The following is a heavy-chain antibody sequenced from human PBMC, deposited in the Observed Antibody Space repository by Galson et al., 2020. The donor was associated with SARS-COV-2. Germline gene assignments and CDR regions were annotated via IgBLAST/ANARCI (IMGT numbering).Heavy chain of an antibody. CDR2: IYYSGST. CDR1: GGSISSSSYY. V-gene: IGHV4-39*01. J-gene: IGHJ6*02. Sequence: SETLSLTCTVSGGSISSSSYYWGWIRQPPGKGLEWIGSIYYSGSTYYNPSLKSRVTISVDTSKNQFSLKLSSVTAADTAVYYCATGVIINYYYYYGMDVWGQGTTVTVSS. D-gene: IGHD3-10*01. CDR3: ATGVIINYYYYYGMDV.